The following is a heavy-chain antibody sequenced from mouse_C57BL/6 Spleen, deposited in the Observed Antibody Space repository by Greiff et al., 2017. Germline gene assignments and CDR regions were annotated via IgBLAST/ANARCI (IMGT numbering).Heavy chain of an antibody. J-gene: IGHJ3*01. CDR3: ASGLGQGTWFAY. D-gene: IGHD4-1*01. CDR2: IWGVGST. Sequence: QVLLKESGPGLVAPSQSLSITCTVSGFSLTSYGVDWVRQSPGKGLEWLGVIWGVGSTNYNSALKSRLSISKDNSKSQVFLKMNSLQTDDTAMYYCASGLGQGTWFAYWGQGTLVTVSA. V-gene: IGHV2-6*01. CDR1: GFSLTSYG.